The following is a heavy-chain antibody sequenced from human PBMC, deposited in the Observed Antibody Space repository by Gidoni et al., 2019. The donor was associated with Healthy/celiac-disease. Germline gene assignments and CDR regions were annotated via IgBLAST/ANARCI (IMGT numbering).Heavy chain of an antibody. V-gene: IGHV4-59*01. CDR1: GGSISSYY. Sequence: QVQLQESGPGLVKPSEPLSLTCNVSGGSISSYYWSWNRQPPGKGLEWIGYIYYSGSTNYNPSLKSRVTISVDTSKNQFSLKLSSVTAADTAVYYCARGGGLDAFDIWGQGTMVTVSS. D-gene: IGHD5-12*01. CDR2: IYYSGST. CDR3: ARGGGLDAFDI. J-gene: IGHJ3*02.